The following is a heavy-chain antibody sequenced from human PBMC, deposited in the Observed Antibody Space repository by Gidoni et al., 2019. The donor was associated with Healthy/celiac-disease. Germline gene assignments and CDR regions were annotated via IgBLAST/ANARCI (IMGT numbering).Heavy chain of an antibody. V-gene: IGHV2-26*01. Sequence: QVTLKESGPVLVKPTETRTLTCTVPGFSLSHARMGVSWISQPPGKALEWLAHIFSNDEKSNSTSLKSRLTISKDTSKSQVVLTMTNMDPVDTATYYCARISLSYDRFRIFDYWGQGTLVTVSS. CDR1: GFSLSHARMG. CDR2: IFSNDEK. CDR3: ARISLSYDRFRIFDY. J-gene: IGHJ4*02. D-gene: IGHD3-22*01.